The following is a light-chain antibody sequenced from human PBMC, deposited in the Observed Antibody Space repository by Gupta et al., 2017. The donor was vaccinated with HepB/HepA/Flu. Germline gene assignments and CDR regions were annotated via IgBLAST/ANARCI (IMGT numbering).Light chain of an antibody. Sequence: QSALTQPRSVSGSPGQSVTISCTGTSSDVGGYNYVSWYQQHPGKAPKLMIYDVSKRPAGVPDRFSGSKSGNTASLTISGLQEEDEADYYCCSYAGSYTLVFGGGTKLTVL. CDR2: DVS. CDR3: CSYAGSYTLV. V-gene: IGLV2-11*01. J-gene: IGLJ2*01. CDR1: SSDVGGYNY.